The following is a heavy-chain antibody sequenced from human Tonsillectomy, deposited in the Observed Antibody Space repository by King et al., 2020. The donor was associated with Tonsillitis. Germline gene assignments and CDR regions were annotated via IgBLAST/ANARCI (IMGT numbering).Heavy chain of an antibody. CDR1: GGSISSSNYY. D-gene: IGHD5-12*01. CDR2: IYYSGST. V-gene: IGHV4-39*01. Sequence: QLQESGPGLVKPSETLSLTCTVSGGSISSSNYYWGWIRQPPGKGLEWIGSIYYSGSTYYNPSLKSRVTISVDTSKNQFSLKLSSVTAADTAVYYCARHIYNGYDPFDYWGQGTLVTVSS. CDR3: ARHIYNGYDPFDY. J-gene: IGHJ4*02.